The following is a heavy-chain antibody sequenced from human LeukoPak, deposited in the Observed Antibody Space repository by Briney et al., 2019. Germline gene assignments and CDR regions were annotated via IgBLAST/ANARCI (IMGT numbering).Heavy chain of an antibody. CDR1: GYTFTNYG. CDR2: INPNSGGT. V-gene: IGHV1-2*02. CDR3: ARDLTVRGVGGYFDY. D-gene: IGHD3-10*01. Sequence: ASVKVSCKASGYTFTNYGISWVRQAPGQGLEWMGWINPNSGGTNYAQKFQGRVTMTRDTSISTAYMELSRLRSDDTAVYYCARDLTVRGVGGYFDYWGQGTLVTVSS. J-gene: IGHJ4*02.